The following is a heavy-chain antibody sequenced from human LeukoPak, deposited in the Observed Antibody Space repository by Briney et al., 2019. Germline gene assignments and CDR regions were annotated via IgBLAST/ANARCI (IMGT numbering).Heavy chain of an antibody. J-gene: IGHJ4*02. CDR2: INPNSGGT. CDR1: GYTFANFG. V-gene: IGHV1-2*02. Sequence: ASVKVSCKASGYTFANFGINWVRQAPGQGLEWMGWINPNSGGTNYAQKFQGRVTMTRDTSISTAYMELSRLRSDDTAVHYCARVPNSGYDWYYFDYWGQGTLVTVSS. D-gene: IGHD5-12*01. CDR3: ARVPNSGYDWYYFDY.